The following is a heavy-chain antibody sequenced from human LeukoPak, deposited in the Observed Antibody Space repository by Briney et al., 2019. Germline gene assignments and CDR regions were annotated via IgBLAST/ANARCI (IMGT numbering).Heavy chain of an antibody. D-gene: IGHD1-14*01. J-gene: IGHJ4*02. CDR3: ARVGTLGFDY. CDR1: GFTFSSYS. Sequence: GGSLRLSCAASGFTFSSYSMNWVRQAPGKGLEWVSSISSSSSYIYYADSVKGRFTISGDNAKNSLYLQMNSLRAEDTAVYYCARVGTLGFDYWGQGTLVTVSS. V-gene: IGHV3-21*01. CDR2: ISSSSSYI.